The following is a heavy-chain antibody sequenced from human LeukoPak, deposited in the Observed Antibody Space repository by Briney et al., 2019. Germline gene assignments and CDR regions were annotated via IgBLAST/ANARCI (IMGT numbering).Heavy chain of an antibody. CDR3: ARVHYNTAMVDTDY. CDR2: ISSSGSTI. D-gene: IGHD5-18*01. Sequence: PGGSLRLSCAASGFTFSSYEMHWVRQAPGKGLEWISYISSSGSTIYYADSVKGRFTISRDNGKNSLYLQMNSLRAEDTAVYYCARVHYNTAMVDTDYWGQGTLVTVSS. CDR1: GFTFSSYE. J-gene: IGHJ4*02. V-gene: IGHV3-48*03.